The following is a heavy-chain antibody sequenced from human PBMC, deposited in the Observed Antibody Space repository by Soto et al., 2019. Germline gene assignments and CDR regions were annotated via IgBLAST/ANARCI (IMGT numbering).Heavy chain of an antibody. CDR1: GFTFSSYA. D-gene: IGHD6-13*01. Sequence: GGSLRLSCAASGFTFSSYAMHWVRQAPGKGLEWVAVISYDGSNKYYADSVKGRFTISRDNSKNTLYLQMNSLRGDDTAVYYCARENGIAAASIWPDYWGQGTLVTVSS. J-gene: IGHJ4*02. CDR2: ISYDGSNK. CDR3: ARENGIAAASIWPDY. V-gene: IGHV3-30*04.